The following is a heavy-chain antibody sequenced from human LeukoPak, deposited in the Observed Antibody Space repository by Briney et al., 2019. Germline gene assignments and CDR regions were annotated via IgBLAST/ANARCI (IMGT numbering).Heavy chain of an antibody. V-gene: IGHV3-20*04. CDR1: GFIFGDYG. J-gene: IGHJ4*02. Sequence: GGSLRLSCTASGFIFGDYGMSWFRQAPGKGLEWVSGINWNGGSTGYADSVKGRFTISRDNAKNSLYLQMNSLRAEDTALYYCATVSSLFDYWGQGTLVTVSS. CDR2: INWNGGST. D-gene: IGHD1-26*01. CDR3: ATVSSLFDY.